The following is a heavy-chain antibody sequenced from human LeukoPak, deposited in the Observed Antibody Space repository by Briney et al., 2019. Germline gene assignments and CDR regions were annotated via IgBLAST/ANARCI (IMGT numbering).Heavy chain of an antibody. D-gene: IGHD5-12*01. Sequence: GGSLRLSCTGSGFNFNMFAIDWVRQAPGKGLEWVSSISASAGTTYYADSVKGRFTISRDNSKNTLDLQMNSLRAEDTAVYYCAKDPASYEYYFDYWGQGTLVTVSS. J-gene: IGHJ4*02. V-gene: IGHV3-23*01. CDR1: GFNFNMFA. CDR3: AKDPASYEYYFDY. CDR2: ISASAGTT.